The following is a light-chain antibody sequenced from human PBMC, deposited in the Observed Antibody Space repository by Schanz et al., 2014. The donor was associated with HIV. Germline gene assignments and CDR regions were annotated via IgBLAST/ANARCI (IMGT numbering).Light chain of an antibody. Sequence: QSALTQPASVSGSPGQSITISCTGTSSDVGGHNFVSWYQQHPGKAPKLMIYDVTNRPSGVSNRFSGSKSGNTASLTISGLQAEDEADYYCSSYAGTTTFVVFGGGTKVTVL. V-gene: IGLV2-14*01. CDR2: DVT. CDR3: SSYAGTTTFVV. CDR1: SSDVGGHNF. J-gene: IGLJ2*01.